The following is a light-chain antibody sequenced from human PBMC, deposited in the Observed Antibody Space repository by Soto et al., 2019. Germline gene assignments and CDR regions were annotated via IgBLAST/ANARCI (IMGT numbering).Light chain of an antibody. CDR1: QSVSSN. V-gene: IGKV3-15*01. CDR2: GAS. J-gene: IGKJ2*01. Sequence: EIVMTQSPATLSVSPGERATLSCRASQSVSSNLAWYPQKTGQAPRLLIYGASTRATGIPARFSGSGSGTEFTLTIGSLQSEDFAVYYCQQYNNWPLYTFGQGTKLEIK. CDR3: QQYNNWPLYT.